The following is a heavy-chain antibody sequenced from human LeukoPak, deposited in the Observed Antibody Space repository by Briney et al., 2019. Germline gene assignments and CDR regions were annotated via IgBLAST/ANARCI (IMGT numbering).Heavy chain of an antibody. J-gene: IGHJ5*02. V-gene: IGHV5-51*01. Sequence: GESLKISCKGSGYSFTSYWIGWVRQMPGKGLEWMGIIYPGDSDTRYSPSFQGQVTISADKSISTAYLQWSSLKASDTAMYNCARLENNDHGENWFDPWGQGTLVTVSS. CDR1: GYSFTSYW. CDR3: ARLENNDHGENWFDP. D-gene: IGHD1/OR15-1a*01. CDR2: IYPGDSDT.